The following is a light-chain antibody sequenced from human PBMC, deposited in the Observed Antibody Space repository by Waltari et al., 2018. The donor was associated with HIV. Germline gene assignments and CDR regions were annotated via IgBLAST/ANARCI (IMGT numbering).Light chain of an antibody. CDR1: HDIVNS. J-gene: IGKJ1*01. V-gene: IGKV1-27*01. CDR3: QKYDTAPWA. CDR2: AAS. Sequence: DIHLTQSPSSLSARVGDRVTISCRASHDIVNSLAWYQQRPGKIPKLLIYAASTLKSGGPSRFSGGGSGTDFTLAISGLQPDDVATYYCQKYDTAPWAFGQGTTVGV.